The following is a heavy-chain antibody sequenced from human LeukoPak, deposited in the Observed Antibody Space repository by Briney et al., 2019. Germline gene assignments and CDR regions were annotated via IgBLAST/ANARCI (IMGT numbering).Heavy chain of an antibody. CDR3: ARLQSLGTAAGTIDY. CDR1: GYTFTSYY. D-gene: IGHD6-13*01. Sequence: ASVKVSCKASGYTFTSYYMHWVRQAPGQGLEWMSWINTNTGNPTYAEAFTGRFAFSMDTSVNTPYLQISSLKAEDTAVYYCARLQSLGTAAGTIDYWGQGTLVTVSS. J-gene: IGHJ4*02. CDR2: INTNTGNP. V-gene: IGHV7-4-1*02.